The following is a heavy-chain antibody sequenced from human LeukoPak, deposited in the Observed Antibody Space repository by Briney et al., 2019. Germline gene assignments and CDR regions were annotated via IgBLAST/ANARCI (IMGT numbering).Heavy chain of an antibody. D-gene: IGHD5-18*01. V-gene: IGHV3-66*01. Sequence: GGSLRLSCAASGFTVSSNYMSWVRQAPGKGLEWVSVIYSGGSTYYADSVKGRFTISRDNSKNTLYLQMNSLRAEDTAVYYCAKVMDTAIVTSYFDYWGQGTLVTVSS. CDR3: AKVMDTAIVTSYFDY. J-gene: IGHJ4*02. CDR2: IYSGGST. CDR1: GFTVSSNY.